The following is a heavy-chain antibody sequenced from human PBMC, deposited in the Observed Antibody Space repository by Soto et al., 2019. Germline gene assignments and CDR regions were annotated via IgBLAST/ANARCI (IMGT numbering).Heavy chain of an antibody. CDR3: AREMPSGDSDAFDI. CDR1: GGTFSSYA. D-gene: IGHD4-17*01. Sequence: QVQLVQSGAEVKKPGSSVKVSCKASGGTFSSYAISCVRQAPGPGLEWMGGIIPIFGTANYAQKFQGRVTITADESTSTAYMELSSLRSEDTAVYYCAREMPSGDSDAFDIWGQGTMVTVSS. V-gene: IGHV1-69*12. J-gene: IGHJ3*02. CDR2: IIPIFGTA.